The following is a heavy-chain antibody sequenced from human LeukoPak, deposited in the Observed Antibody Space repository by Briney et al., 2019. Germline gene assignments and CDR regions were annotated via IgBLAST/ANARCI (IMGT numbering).Heavy chain of an antibody. CDR3: ARLLEVYFDY. V-gene: IGHV4-59*02. CDR1: GGPVSSYY. CDR2: IYYSGST. Sequence: SETLSLTCTVSGGPVSSYYWSWIRQPPGKGLEWIGYIYYSGSTNYNPSLKSRVTISVDTSKNQFSLKLSSVTAADTAVYYCARLLEVYFDYWGQGTLVTVSS. J-gene: IGHJ4*02. D-gene: IGHD2/OR15-2a*01.